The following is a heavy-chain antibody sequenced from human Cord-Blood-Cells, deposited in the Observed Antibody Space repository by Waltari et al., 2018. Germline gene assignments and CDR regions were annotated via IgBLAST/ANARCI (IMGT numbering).Heavy chain of an antibody. CDR1: GFTFSSYA. V-gene: IGHV3-30*04. CDR2: ISYDGSNK. D-gene: IGHD1-26*01. Sequence: QVQLVESGGGVFQPGRSLRLSCAASGFTFSSYAMHWVRQAPGKGLEWVAVISYDGSNKYSADSVKGRFTISRDNSRNTLYLQMNSLRAEDTAVYYCARALGSRDAFDIWGQGTMVTVSS. J-gene: IGHJ3*02. CDR3: ARALGSRDAFDI.